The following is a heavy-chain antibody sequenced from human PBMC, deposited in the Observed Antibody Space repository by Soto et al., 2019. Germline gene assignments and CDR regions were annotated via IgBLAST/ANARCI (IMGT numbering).Heavy chain of an antibody. D-gene: IGHD3-3*01. CDR1: GGSISSYY. V-gene: IGHV4-59*08. CDR3: ARQDFWRGYAILEGWYMEV. CDR2: IYYSGST. J-gene: IGHJ6*04. Sequence: SETLSLTCTVSGGSISSYYWSWIRQPPGKGLEWIGYIYYSGSTNYNPSLKSRVTISVDTSKNQFSLKLSSVTAADTAVYYRARQDFWRGYAILEGWYMEVWGKGTTVTVAS.